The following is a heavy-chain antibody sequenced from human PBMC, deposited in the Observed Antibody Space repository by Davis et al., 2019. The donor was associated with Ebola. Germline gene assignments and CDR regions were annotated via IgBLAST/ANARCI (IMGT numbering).Heavy chain of an antibody. CDR3: ARGGIAAQTAHYYYGMDV. CDR1: GYTFTNYD. V-gene: IGHV1-8*01. D-gene: IGHD6-6*01. Sequence: AASVKVSCKTSGYTFTNYDINWVRQATGQGLEWMGWMNPNSGNTGYAQKFQGRVTMTRNTSISTAYMELSSLRSEDTAVYYCARGGIAAQTAHYYYGMDVWGQGTTVTVSS. CDR2: MNPNSGNT. J-gene: IGHJ6*02.